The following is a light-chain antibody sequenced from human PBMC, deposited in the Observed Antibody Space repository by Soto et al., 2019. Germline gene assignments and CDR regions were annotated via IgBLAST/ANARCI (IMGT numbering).Light chain of an antibody. CDR2: GAS. J-gene: IGKJ1*01. CDR1: QSVISSY. V-gene: IGKV3-20*01. CDR3: QQYGSSRT. Sequence: DIVLTQSPGTLSLSPGERATLSCRPSQSVISSYLAWYQQKPGQAPRLLIYGASSRATGIPDKFSGSGSGTDFTLTISRLEPEDFAVYYCQQYGSSRTFGQGT.